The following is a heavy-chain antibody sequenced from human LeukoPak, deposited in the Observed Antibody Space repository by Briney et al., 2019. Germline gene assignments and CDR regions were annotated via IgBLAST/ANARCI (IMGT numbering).Heavy chain of an antibody. J-gene: IGHJ6*03. V-gene: IGHV3-21*04. CDR2: ITSSSTYT. Sequence: GGSLRLSCAASGFTFNTYNMNWVRQAPGKGLEWVSSITSSSTYTFYADSVKGRFTISRDNAKNSLYLQMNSLRAEDTAVYYCAKGGGYDSGYYYMDVWGKGTTVTISS. D-gene: IGHD3-22*01. CDR1: GFTFNTYN. CDR3: AKGGGYDSGYYYMDV.